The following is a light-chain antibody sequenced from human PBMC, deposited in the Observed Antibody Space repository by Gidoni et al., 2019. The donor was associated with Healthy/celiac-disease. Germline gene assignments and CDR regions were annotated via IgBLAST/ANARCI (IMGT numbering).Light chain of an antibody. CDR1: QSVLYSSNNKNY. J-gene: IGKJ4*01. Sequence: ERATINCKSSQSVLYSSNNKNYLAWYQQKPGQPPKLLIYWASTRESGVPDRFSGSGSGTDFTLTTSSLQAEDVAVYYCQQYYSTPLTFXGXTKVEIK. V-gene: IGKV4-1*01. CDR3: QQYYSTPLT. CDR2: WAS.